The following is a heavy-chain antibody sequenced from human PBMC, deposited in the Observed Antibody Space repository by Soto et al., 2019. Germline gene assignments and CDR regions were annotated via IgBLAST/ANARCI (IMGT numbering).Heavy chain of an antibody. Sequence: QVQLVQSGAEAKKPGSSVKVSCKASQGTFSSYAISWVRQAPGQGLEWMGGIIPIFGTANYAQKFQGRVTITADESTSTTYMELSSLRSEAKAVYYSAREGGIVGATWEYYYYYCMDVWGQGATVTVSS. J-gene: IGHJ6*01. V-gene: IGHV1-69*01. CDR2: IIPIFGTA. D-gene: IGHD1-26*01. CDR3: AREGGIVGATWEYYYYYCMDV. CDR1: QGTFSSYA.